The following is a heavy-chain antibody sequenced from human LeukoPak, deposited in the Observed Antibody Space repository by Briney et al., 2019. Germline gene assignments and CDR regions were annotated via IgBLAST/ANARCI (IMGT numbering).Heavy chain of an antibody. J-gene: IGHJ6*03. Sequence: GASVKVSCKASGYTFTSYAMNWVRQAPGQGLEWMGWINTNTGNPTYAQGFTGRFVFSLDTSVSTAYLQISSLKAEDTAVYYCARDRYYYDSSGYYVRYYYYYMDVWGKGTTVTVSS. CDR1: GYTFTSYA. D-gene: IGHD3-22*01. CDR2: INTNTGNP. CDR3: ARDRYYYDSSGYYVRYYYYYMDV. V-gene: IGHV7-4-1*02.